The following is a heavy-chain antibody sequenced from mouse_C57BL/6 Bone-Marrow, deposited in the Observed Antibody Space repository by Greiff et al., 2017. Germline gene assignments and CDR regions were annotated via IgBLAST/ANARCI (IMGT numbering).Heavy chain of an antibody. Sequence: EVQLLQSGAELVRPGASVKFSCTASGFNFSGDCMHWVRQRPEQGLEWIGWIDNEDGDTEYACKLQGQATITADKSSNTAYLQLSSLTSEDTAVDYCTCVDYWGQGTTVTVSS. CDR3: TCVDY. V-gene: IGHV14-4*01. CDR2: IDNEDGDT. J-gene: IGHJ1*01. D-gene: IGHD2-4*01. CDR1: GFNFSGDC.